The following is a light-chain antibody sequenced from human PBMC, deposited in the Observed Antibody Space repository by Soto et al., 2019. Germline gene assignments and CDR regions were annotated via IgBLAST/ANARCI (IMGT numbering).Light chain of an antibody. CDR1: SGHSSYA. J-gene: IGLJ2*01. CDR2: LNSDGSH. Sequence: QSVLTQSPSASASLGASVKLTCTLSSGHSSYAIAWHQQQPEKGPRYLMKLNSDGSHTKGDGIPDRFSGSSSGAERYLSISSLQSEDEAAYYCQTWGTGNVVFGGGTKLTVL. CDR3: QTWGTGNVV. V-gene: IGLV4-69*01.